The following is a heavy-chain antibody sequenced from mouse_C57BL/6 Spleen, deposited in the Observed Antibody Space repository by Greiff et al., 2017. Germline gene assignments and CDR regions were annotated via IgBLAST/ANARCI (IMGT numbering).Heavy chain of an antibody. D-gene: IGHD3-3*01. Sequence: QVQLQLPGAELVKPGASVKLSCKASGYTFTSYWMQWVKQRPGQGLEWIGEIDPSDSYTNYNQKFKGKATLTVDTSSSTAYMQLSSLTSEDSAVYYCARGDGWFAYWGQGTLVTVSA. CDR2: IDPSDSYT. J-gene: IGHJ3*01. CDR1: GYTFTSYW. CDR3: ARGDGWFAY. V-gene: IGHV1-50*01.